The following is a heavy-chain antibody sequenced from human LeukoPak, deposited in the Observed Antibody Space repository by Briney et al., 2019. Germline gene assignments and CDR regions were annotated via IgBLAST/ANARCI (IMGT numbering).Heavy chain of an antibody. D-gene: IGHD2-15*01. Sequence: VASVKVSCKASGYTFTDYYIHWVRQAPGQGLEWMGWISAYNGNTNYAQKLQGRVTMTTDTSTSTAYMELRNLRSDDTAVYYCAREVVVVAATRVDDYYYYYMDVWGKGTTVTVSS. J-gene: IGHJ6*03. CDR2: ISAYNGNT. CDR1: GYTFTDYY. CDR3: AREVVVVAATRVDDYYYYYMDV. V-gene: IGHV1-18*04.